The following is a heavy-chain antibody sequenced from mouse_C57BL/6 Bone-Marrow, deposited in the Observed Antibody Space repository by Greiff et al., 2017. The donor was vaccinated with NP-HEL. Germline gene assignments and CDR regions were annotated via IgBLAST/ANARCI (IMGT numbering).Heavy chain of an antibody. CDR1: GYTFTSYW. CDR3: ARWYGGSCDFDY. Sequence: QVQLQQPGAELVKPGASVKLSCKASGYTFTSYWMHWVKQRPGQGLEWIGMIHPNSGSTNYNEKFKSKATLTVAKSSSTAYMHLSSLPSEDSADYDGARWYGGSCDFDYWGQGTTVTVSS. CDR2: IHPNSGST. J-gene: IGHJ2*01. D-gene: IGHD1-1*01. V-gene: IGHV1-64*01.